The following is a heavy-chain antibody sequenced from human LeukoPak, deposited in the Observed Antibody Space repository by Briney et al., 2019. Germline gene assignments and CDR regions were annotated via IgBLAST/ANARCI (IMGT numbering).Heavy chain of an antibody. V-gene: IGHV1-8*03. CDR1: GYTFTSYD. Sequence: ASVKVSCKASGYTFTSYDINWVRQATGQGLEWMGWMNPNSGNTGYAQKFQGRVTITRNTSISTAYMELSSLRSEDTAVYYCARAGYYYDSSGYYYSPLARNNDAFDIWGQGTMVTVSS. J-gene: IGHJ3*02. CDR3: ARAGYYYDSSGYYYSPLARNNDAFDI. CDR2: MNPNSGNT. D-gene: IGHD3-22*01.